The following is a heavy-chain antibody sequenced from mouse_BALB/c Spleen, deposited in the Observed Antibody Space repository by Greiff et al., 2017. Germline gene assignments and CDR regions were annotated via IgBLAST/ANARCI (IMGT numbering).Heavy chain of an antibody. D-gene: IGHD1-1*01. CDR3: ARAVVAYWYFDV. CDR2: IDPENGNT. CDR1: GFNIKDYY. Sequence: VHVKQSGAELVRPGALVKLSCKASGFNIKDYYMHWVKQRPEQGLEWIGWIDPENGNTIYDPKFQGKASITADTSSNTAYLQLSSLTSEDTAVYYCARAVVAYWYFDVWGAGTTVTVSS. J-gene: IGHJ1*01. V-gene: IGHV14-1*02.